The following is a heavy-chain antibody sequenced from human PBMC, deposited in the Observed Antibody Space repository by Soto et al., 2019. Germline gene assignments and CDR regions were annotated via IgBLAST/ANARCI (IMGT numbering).Heavy chain of an antibody. CDR3: ARHGRTVIAARPDWFDP. CDR2: IYYSGST. Sequence: QLQLQESGPGLVKPSETLSLTCTVSGGSISSSSYYWGWIRQPPGKGLEWIGSIYYSGSTYYNPSLKSRVTISVDTSKNQFSLKLSSVTAADTAVYYCARHGRTVIAARPDWFDPWGQGTLVTVSS. V-gene: IGHV4-39*01. CDR1: GGSISSSSYY. D-gene: IGHD6-6*01. J-gene: IGHJ5*02.